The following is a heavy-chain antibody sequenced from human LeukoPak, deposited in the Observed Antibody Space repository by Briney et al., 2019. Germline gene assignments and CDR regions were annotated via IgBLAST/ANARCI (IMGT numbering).Heavy chain of an antibody. CDR3: ARAEGSGYYYYYGMDV. CDR2: ISGSGGST. D-gene: IGHD2-15*01. V-gene: IGHV3-23*01. J-gene: IGHJ6*02. Sequence: GGSLRLSCAASGFTFSGYAMSWVRQAPGKGLEWVSAISGSGGSTYYADSVKGRFTISRDNSKNTLYLQMNSLRAEDTAVYYCARAEGSGYYYYYGMDVWGQGTTVTVSS. CDR1: GFTFSGYA.